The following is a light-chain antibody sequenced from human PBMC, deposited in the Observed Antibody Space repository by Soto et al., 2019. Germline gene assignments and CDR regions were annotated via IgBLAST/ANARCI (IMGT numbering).Light chain of an antibody. V-gene: IGKV3-15*01. CDR1: QSVSSY. CDR2: AAS. CDR3: QQYNNWPPYT. J-gene: IGKJ2*01. Sequence: EIVLTQSPATLSLSPGERATLSCRASQSVSSYLAWYQQKPGQAPRLLIYAASTRATGIPARFSASGSGTEFTLTISSLQSEDLAVYYCQQYNNWPPYTFGQGTKVDIK.